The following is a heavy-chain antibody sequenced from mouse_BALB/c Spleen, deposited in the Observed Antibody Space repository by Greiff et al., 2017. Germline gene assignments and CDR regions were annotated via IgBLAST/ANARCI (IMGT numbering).Heavy chain of an antibody. CDR3: TRDGNYGLYYAMDY. Sequence: EVQLVESGGGLVKPGGSLKLSCAASGFTFSSYTMSWVRQTPEKRLEWVATISSGGSYTYYPDSVKGRFTISRDNAKNTLYLQMSSLKSEDTAMYYCTRDGNYGLYYAMDYWGQGTSVTVSS. D-gene: IGHD2-1*01. CDR1: GFTFSSYT. J-gene: IGHJ4*01. V-gene: IGHV5-6-4*01. CDR2: ISSGGSYT.